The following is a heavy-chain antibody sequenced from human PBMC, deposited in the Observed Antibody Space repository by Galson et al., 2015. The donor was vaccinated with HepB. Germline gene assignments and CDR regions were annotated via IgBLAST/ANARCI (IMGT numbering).Heavy chain of an antibody. D-gene: IGHD6-19*01. Sequence: SLRLSCAASGFTFSSYGMHWVRQAPGKGLEWVAVISYDGSNKYYADSVKGRFTISRDNSKNTLYLQMNSLRAEDTAVYYCAKDSWDSSEWRVGYYFDYWGQGTLVTVSS. CDR1: GFTFSSYG. CDR2: ISYDGSNK. CDR3: AKDSWDSSEWRVGYYFDY. V-gene: IGHV3-30*18. J-gene: IGHJ4*02.